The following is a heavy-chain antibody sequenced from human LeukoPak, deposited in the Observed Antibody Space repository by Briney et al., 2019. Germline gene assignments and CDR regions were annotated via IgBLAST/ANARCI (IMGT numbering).Heavy chain of an antibody. Sequence: SETLSLTCTASGGSISSYYWSWIRQPAGRGLEWIGRIYTSGSSNYNPSLNSRVTMSVDTSKNQFSLNLSSVTAADTAVYYCARDPHDSSGHYAGFDYWGQGTLVTVSS. CDR3: ARDPHDSSGHYAGFDY. CDR2: IYTSGSS. D-gene: IGHD3-22*01. J-gene: IGHJ4*02. V-gene: IGHV4-4*07. CDR1: GGSISSYY.